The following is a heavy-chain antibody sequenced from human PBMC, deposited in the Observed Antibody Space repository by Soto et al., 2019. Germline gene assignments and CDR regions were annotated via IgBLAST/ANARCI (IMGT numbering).Heavy chain of an antibody. D-gene: IGHD2-2*01. CDR1: GGSISSYY. V-gene: IGHV4-59*05. CDR3: ARNVVVPAPAAFDI. CDR2: IYYSGNT. J-gene: IGHJ3*02. Sequence: SETLFLTCTVSGGSISSYYWSWIRQPPGKGLEWIGSIYYSGNTYYNPSLKSRVTISVDTSKNQFSLKLISVTAADTAVYYCARNVVVPAPAAFDIWGQGTMVTVSS.